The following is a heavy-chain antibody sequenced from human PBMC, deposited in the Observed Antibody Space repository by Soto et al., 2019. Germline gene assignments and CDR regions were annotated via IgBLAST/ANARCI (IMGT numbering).Heavy chain of an antibody. J-gene: IGHJ5*02. D-gene: IGHD4-17*01. CDR2: MNPNRGNT. CDR3: AKGSNTINPTVTTRRNWFDP. CDR1: GYTFTSYD. V-gene: IGHV1-8*01. Sequence: QVQLVQSGAEVKKPGASVKVSCKASGYTFTSYDINWVRQATGQGLEWMGWMNPNRGNTGYAQKFQGRVTMTRNTSIGTAYMELSSLRSEDTAVYYCAKGSNTINPTVTTRRNWFDPWGQGTLVTVSS.